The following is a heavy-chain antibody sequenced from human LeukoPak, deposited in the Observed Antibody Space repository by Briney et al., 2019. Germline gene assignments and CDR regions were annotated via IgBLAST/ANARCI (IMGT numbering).Heavy chain of an antibody. CDR2: INPDNGGT. D-gene: IGHD2-2*01. Sequence: AASAKVSCRASGYTFTDYYIHWVRQAPGQGLEWMGWINPDNGGTNYAQKFQGRVTMTRDTSIRTVYMDLSRLRSDDTAVFYCTREARVGNWFDPWGQGTQVTVSS. CDR1: GYTFTDYY. J-gene: IGHJ5*02. V-gene: IGHV1-2*02. CDR3: TREARVGNWFDP.